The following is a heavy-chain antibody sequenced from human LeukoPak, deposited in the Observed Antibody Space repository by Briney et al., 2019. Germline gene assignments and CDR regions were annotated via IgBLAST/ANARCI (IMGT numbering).Heavy chain of an antibody. CDR3: AIDPNWGTHS. CDR1: GFTFSTYT. Sequence: GGSLRLSCAASGFTFSTYTMYWVRHPPGKRLEWVSIIGDNGGGIHYADSVKGRFTISRDNFKNALYLQMNSLRVEDTAVYYCAIDPNWGTHSWGQGVLVTVSS. CDR2: IGDNGGGI. J-gene: IGHJ4*02. D-gene: IGHD7-27*01. V-gene: IGHV3-23*01.